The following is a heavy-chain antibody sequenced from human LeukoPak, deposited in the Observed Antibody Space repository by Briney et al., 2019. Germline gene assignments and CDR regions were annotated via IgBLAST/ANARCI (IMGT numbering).Heavy chain of an antibody. CDR2: IIQDGSER. V-gene: IGHV3-7*01. CDR3: AREGASTISHAFDV. D-gene: IGHD3-16*01. CDR1: GFPFSTFW. Sequence: GGSLRLSCAASGFPFSTFWMTWVRQAPGNGLEWVANIIQDGSERNYVGSVKGRFTISRDNAKNSLYLQMNSLRAEDTAVYYCAREGASTISHAFDVWGQGTMVTVSS. J-gene: IGHJ3*01.